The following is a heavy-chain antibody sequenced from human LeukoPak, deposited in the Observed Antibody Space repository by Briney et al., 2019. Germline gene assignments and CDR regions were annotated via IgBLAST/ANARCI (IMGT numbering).Heavy chain of an antibody. V-gene: IGHV1-18*01. CDR2: ISAYNGNT. D-gene: IGHD2-21*02. CDR1: GYTFTSYG. Sequence: GASVKVSCKASGYTFTSYGISWVRQAPGQGLEWMGWISAYNGNTNYAQKLQGRVTMTTDTSTSTAYMELRSLRSDDTAVYYCARDWVVVTAIRKFDYWGQGTLVTVSS. CDR3: ARDWVVVTAIRKFDY. J-gene: IGHJ4*02.